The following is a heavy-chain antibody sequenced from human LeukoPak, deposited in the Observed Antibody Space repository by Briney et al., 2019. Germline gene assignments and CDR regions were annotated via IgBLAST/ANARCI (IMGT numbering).Heavy chain of an antibody. CDR2: ISRGSSSI. CDR1: GXIFSNYN. Sequence: GGSLRLSCAASGXIFSNYNMNWVRQAPGKGLEWVSKISRGSSSIYYADSVKGRFTISRDNGKNSLYLQMNSLRDEDTAVYFCARGATVTSPFDYWGQGTLVTVSS. D-gene: IGHD4-17*01. J-gene: IGHJ4*02. CDR3: ARGATVTSPFDY. V-gene: IGHV3-48*02.